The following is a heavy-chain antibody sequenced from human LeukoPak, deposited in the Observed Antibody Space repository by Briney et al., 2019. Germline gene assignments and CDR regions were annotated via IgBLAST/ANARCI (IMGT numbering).Heavy chain of an antibody. CDR2: ISSSSYI. CDR3: ARPYYDFWSGYPHFDY. J-gene: IGHJ4*02. D-gene: IGHD3-3*01. Sequence: GGSLRLSCAASGFTFSSYSMNWVRQAPGKGLEWVSSISSSSYIYYADSVKGRFTISRDNAKNSLYLQMNSLRAEDTAVYYCARPYYDFWSGYPHFDYWGQGTLVTVSS. V-gene: IGHV3-21*01. CDR1: GFTFSSYS.